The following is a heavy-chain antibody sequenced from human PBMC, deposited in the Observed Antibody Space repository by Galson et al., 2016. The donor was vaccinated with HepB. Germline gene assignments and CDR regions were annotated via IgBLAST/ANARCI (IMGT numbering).Heavy chain of an antibody. CDR1: GYSFTKYW. Sequence: QSGAEVKKPGESLKISCKGSGYSFTKYWIGRVRQMPGKGLEWMAMIFPGDSDTRYSPSFQGQVTFSVDKSINTAYLQWSSLRPSDTAMYYWARDYDGSGKLVDSWGQGTQVTVSS. CDR3: ARDYDGSGKLVDS. D-gene: IGHD3-10*01. CDR2: IFPGDSDT. V-gene: IGHV5-51*01. J-gene: IGHJ4*02.